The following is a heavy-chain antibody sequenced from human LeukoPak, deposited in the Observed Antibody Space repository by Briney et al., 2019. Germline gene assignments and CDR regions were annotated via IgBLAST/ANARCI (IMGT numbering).Heavy chain of an antibody. J-gene: IGHJ4*02. V-gene: IGHV1-18*01. CDR3: ARDYPMGGGKEGFDY. D-gene: IGHD4-23*01. CDR1: GYTFTSYG. Sequence: ASVKVSCKASGYTFTSYGISWVLQAPGQGLEWMGWISAYNGNTNYAQKLQGRVTMTTDTSTSTAYMELRSLRSDDTAVYYCARDYPMGGGKEGFDYWGQGTLVTVSS. CDR2: ISAYNGNT.